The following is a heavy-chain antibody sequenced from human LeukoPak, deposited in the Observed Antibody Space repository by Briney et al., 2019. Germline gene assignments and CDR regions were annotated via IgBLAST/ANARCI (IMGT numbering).Heavy chain of an antibody. J-gene: IGHJ4*02. Sequence: SETLSLTCAVYGGSFSGYYWSWIRQPPGKGLEWIGEINHSGSTNYNPSLKSRVTISVDTSKNQFSLKLSSVTAADTAVYFCARNHYYGSGSHPDYWGQGTLVTVSS. CDR2: INHSGST. CDR1: GGSFSGYY. CDR3: ARNHYYGSGSHPDY. V-gene: IGHV4-34*01. D-gene: IGHD3-10*01.